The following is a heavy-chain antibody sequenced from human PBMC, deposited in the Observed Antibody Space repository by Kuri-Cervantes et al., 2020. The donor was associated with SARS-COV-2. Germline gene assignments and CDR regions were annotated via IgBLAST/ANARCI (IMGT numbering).Heavy chain of an antibody. CDR3: AKDAGDGYSFGDYFHGMDA. CDR2: ISSSGSTI. V-gene: IGHV3-11*01. Sequence: GESLKISCAASGFDFTHAWMNWVRQAPGKGLEWVSYISSSGSTIYYADSVKGRFTISRDNAKNSLYLQMNSLRAEDTALYFCAKDAGDGYSFGDYFHGMDAWGRGTTVTVSS. CDR1: GFDFTHAW. J-gene: IGHJ6*02. D-gene: IGHD5-24*01.